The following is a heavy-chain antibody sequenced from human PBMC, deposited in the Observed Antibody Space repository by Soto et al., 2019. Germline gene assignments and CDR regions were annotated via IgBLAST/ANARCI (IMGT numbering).Heavy chain of an antibody. D-gene: IGHD3-10*01. CDR1: GFTFNNFA. J-gene: IGHJ4*02. Sequence: GGSLRLSCTGSGFTFNNFAMSWVRQAPGKGLEWVSSINYNGVGTYYAESVKDRFNISRVNSKRTLFLLMKSLRAEDAALSYCASSESYHKATYWGQGTVVT. CDR3: ASSESYHKATY. CDR2: INYNGVGT. V-gene: IGHV3-23*01.